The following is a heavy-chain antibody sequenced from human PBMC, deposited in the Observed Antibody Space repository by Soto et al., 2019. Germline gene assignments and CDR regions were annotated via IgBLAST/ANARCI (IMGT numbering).Heavy chain of an antibody. J-gene: IGHJ6*03. V-gene: IGHV4-59*01. CDR1: GDSISSYH. Sequence: QVQLQESGPGLVKPSETLSLTCSVSGDSISSYHWSWLRQPPGKGLEWIGYIFYFGTTSYNPSLKSRVAISLDTSRTQCSLKLSSVTAADTAVYYCARDFQEDHMDVWGKGTTVIVSS. CDR3: ARDFQEDHMDV. CDR2: IFYFGTT.